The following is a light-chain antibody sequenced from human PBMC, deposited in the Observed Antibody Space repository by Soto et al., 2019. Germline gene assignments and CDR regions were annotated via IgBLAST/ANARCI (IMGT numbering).Light chain of an antibody. Sequence: SYELTQPPSVSVAPGQTATVTCGGNNVGSKSVHWYQQKPGQAPVLVVYDDSDRPSGIPERFSGSNSGNTATLTISRVEAGNEADYYCQVWDTSSDQGVFGTGTKVTVL. CDR1: NVGSKS. CDR2: DDS. V-gene: IGLV3-21*02. CDR3: QVWDTSSDQGV. J-gene: IGLJ1*01.